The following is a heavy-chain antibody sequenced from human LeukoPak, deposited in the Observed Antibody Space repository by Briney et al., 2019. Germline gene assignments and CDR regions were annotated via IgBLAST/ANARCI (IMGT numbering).Heavy chain of an antibody. CDR2: INHSGST. J-gene: IGHJ5*02. D-gene: IGHD3-3*01. CDR1: GGSFCGYY. V-gene: IGHV4-34*01. Sequence: PSETLSLTCAVYGGSFCGYYRSWIRQPPGKGLEWIGEINHSGSTNYNPSLKSRVTISVDTSKNQFSLKLSSVTAADTAVYYCARRIGITIFGVVTSNWFDPWGQGTLVTVSS. CDR3: ARRIGITIFGVVTSNWFDP.